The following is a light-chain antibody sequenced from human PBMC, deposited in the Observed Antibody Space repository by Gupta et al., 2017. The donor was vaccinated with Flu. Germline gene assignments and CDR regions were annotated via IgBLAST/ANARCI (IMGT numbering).Light chain of an antibody. CDR1: QSVSRF. V-gene: IGKV3-11*01. Sequence: ERATLSSRASQSVSRFLAWYQQRPGQAPRLLIYDTSNRATGIPARFSGSGSGTDFTLTISSLQPEDFAVYYCQERSNWPIFTFGPGTNVEIK. J-gene: IGKJ3*01. CDR2: DTS. CDR3: QERSNWPIFT.